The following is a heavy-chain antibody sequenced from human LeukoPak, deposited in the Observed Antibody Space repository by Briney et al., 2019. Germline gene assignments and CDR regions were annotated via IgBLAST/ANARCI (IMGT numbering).Heavy chain of an antibody. CDR3: AREGSSGWYGFFDY. D-gene: IGHD6-19*01. CDR1: GFTFSSYW. V-gene: IGHV3-7*01. Sequence: GGSLRLSCAASGFTFSSYWMSWVRQAPGKGLEWVANIKQDGSEKYYVDSVKGRFTISRDNAKNSLYLQMNSLRAEDTAVYYCAREGSSGWYGFFDYWGQGTLVTVSS. J-gene: IGHJ4*02. CDR2: IKQDGSEK.